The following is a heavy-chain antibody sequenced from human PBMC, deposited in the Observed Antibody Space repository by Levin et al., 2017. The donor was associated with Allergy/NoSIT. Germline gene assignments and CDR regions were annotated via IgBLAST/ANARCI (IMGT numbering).Heavy chain of an antibody. Sequence: GGSLRLSCAASGFTFSSYAMSWVRQAPGKGLEWVSTTGGGTTYYADSVKGRFTISRDNSKNTLYLQMNSLRAEDTAVYYCAKVGSAVALYYFHYWGQGTLVTVSS. D-gene: IGHD6-19*01. CDR1: GFTFSSYA. V-gene: IGHV3-23*01. J-gene: IGHJ4*02. CDR3: AKVGSAVALYYFHY. CDR2: TGGGTT.